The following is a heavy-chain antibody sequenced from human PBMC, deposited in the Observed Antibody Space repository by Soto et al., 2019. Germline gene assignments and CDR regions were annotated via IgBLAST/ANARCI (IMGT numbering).Heavy chain of an antibody. V-gene: IGHV4-4*02. CDR2: IDQNGIT. D-gene: IGHD1-1*01. Sequence: SETLSLTYAVSGGSISSSKWWTWVRQVPGKGLEWIGKIDQNGITNYNPSLESRVTISKDESSNKLSLKLSSVTAADTAVYYCARLDRDYFYHGMDVWGQGTTVTVSS. CDR3: ARLDRDYFYHGMDV. CDR1: GGSISSSKW. J-gene: IGHJ6*02.